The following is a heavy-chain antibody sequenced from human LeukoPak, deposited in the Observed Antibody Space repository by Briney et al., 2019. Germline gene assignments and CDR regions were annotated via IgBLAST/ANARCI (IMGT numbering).Heavy chain of an antibody. CDR3: ARGFSDYYDNSGYYY. D-gene: IGHD3-22*01. CDR1: GYTFTGYY. J-gene: IGHJ4*02. V-gene: IGHV1-2*02. Sequence: GASVKVSCKASGYTFTGYYMHWVRHAPGQGLEWMGWINPDSGDTNYAQKFQGRVTMTRDTSISTAYMELSRLRSDDTAVYYCARGFSDYYDNSGYYYWGQGTLVTVSS. CDR2: INPDSGDT.